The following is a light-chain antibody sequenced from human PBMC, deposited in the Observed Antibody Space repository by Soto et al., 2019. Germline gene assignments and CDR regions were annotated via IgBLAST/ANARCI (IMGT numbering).Light chain of an antibody. CDR3: AAWDGSLIGHV. Sequence: QSVLAQPPSASGTPGQRVTISCSGSSSNIGSNAVNWYQHLPGTAPKLLIFTNSQRPSGVPDRFSGSKSGTSASLAISGLQSEDEADYYCAAWDGSLIGHVLGTGTKLTVL. J-gene: IGLJ1*01. CDR2: TNS. V-gene: IGLV1-44*01. CDR1: SSNIGSNA.